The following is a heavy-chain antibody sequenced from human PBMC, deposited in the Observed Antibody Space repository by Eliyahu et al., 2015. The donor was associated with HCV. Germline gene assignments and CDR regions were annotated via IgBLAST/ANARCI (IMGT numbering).Heavy chain of an antibody. V-gene: IGHV3-33*01. J-gene: IGHJ6*02. CDR1: GFXFSXXG. D-gene: IGHD3-3*01. Sequence: QVQLVASGGGVVQPGRSLXLXXAASGFXFSXXGMHWFRQAPGKGLGWVAVIWYDGSNKYYADSVKGRFTISRDNSKNTLYLQMNSLRAEDTAVYYCARVQTIFGVVTPHGMDVWGQGTTVTVSS. CDR2: IWYDGSNK. CDR3: ARVQTIFGVVTPHGMDV.